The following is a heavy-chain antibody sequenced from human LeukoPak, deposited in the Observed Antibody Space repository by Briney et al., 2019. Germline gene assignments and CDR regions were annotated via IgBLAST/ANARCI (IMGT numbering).Heavy chain of an antibody. CDR2: INHSGST. D-gene: IGHD6-13*01. J-gene: IGHJ4*02. Sequence: SETLSLTCGVSGGSFSGYYWNWLRQSPGKGGEGMGEINHSGSTNYNPSLMSGGTISVDKCQKQFSLRLRCVKAADTAVYYCARGRYLTTGGGAAAGFLDSWGQGTLVTVSS. CDR3: ARGRYLTTGGGAAAGFLDS. V-gene: IGHV4-34*01. CDR1: GGSFSGYY.